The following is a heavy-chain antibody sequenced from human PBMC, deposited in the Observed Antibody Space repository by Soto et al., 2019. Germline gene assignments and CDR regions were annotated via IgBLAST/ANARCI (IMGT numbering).Heavy chain of an antibody. CDR2: IIPIFGTA. CDR3: ARRAARPHYGMDV. Sequence: SVKVSCKASGGTFSSYAISWVRQAPGQGLEWMGGIIPIFGTANYAQKFQGRVTITADESTRTAYMELSSLRSEDTAVYYWARRAARPHYGMDVWGQGTTVTVSS. CDR1: GGTFSSYA. D-gene: IGHD6-6*01. J-gene: IGHJ6*02. V-gene: IGHV1-69*13.